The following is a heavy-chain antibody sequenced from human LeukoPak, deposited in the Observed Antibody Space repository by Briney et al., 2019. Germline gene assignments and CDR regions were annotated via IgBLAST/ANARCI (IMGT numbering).Heavy chain of an antibody. V-gene: IGHV4-30-4*01. CDR3: ARYGSGSYSFGMDV. D-gene: IGHD3-10*01. Sequence: SETLSLTCTVSGGSISSGDYYWSWIRQPPGRGLEWIGYIYYSGSSYYNPSLKSRVAMSVDTSKNQFSLKLSSATAADTAVYYCARYGSGSYSFGMDVWGQGTTVTVSS. J-gene: IGHJ6*02. CDR2: IYYSGSS. CDR1: GGSISSGDYY.